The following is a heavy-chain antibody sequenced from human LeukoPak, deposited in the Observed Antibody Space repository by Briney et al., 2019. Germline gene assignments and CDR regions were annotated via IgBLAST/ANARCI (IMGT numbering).Heavy chain of an antibody. D-gene: IGHD3-3*01. CDR1: GGSISSYY. CDR2: IYTSGST. V-gene: IGHV4-4*07. Sequence: SETLSLTCTVSGGSISSYYWSWIRQPAGKGLEWIGRIYTSGSTNYNPSLKSRVTMSVDTSKNQFSLKLSSVTAADTAVYYCAREYYDFWSGLPPNWFDPWGQGTLVTVSS. J-gene: IGHJ5*02. CDR3: AREYYDFWSGLPPNWFDP.